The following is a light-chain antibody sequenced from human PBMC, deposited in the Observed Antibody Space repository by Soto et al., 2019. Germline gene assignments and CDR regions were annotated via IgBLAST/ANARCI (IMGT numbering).Light chain of an antibody. CDR2: ELS. V-gene: IGLV2-23*02. CDR1: SSDVGSYNL. J-gene: IGLJ1*01. CDR3: CSYAGISIPYV. Sequence: QPVLTQPASVSGSPGQSITISCTGTSSDVGSYNLVSWYQQHPGKAPKLMIYELSKRPSGISNRFSGSKSGNTASLTISGLQAEDEADYYCCSYAGISIPYVFGTGTKLTVL.